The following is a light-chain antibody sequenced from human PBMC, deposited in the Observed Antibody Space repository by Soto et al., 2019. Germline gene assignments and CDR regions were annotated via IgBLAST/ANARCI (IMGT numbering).Light chain of an antibody. Sequence: DIQMTQSPSSLSASVGDRVTITCRASQSISSYLNWYQQKPGKAPKLLIYAASSLQSGVPSRFSGSGSGTDFTLTISSLRPEDFATYYCQQSYSTPSTFGGGTKVDTK. J-gene: IGKJ4*01. CDR1: QSISSY. V-gene: IGKV1-39*01. CDR2: AAS. CDR3: QQSYSTPST.